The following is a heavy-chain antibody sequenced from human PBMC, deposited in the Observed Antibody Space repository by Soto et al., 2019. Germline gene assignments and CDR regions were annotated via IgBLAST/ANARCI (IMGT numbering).Heavy chain of an antibody. V-gene: IGHV4-59*08. Sequence: QVQLQESGPGLVKPSETLSLTCTVSGASISSDYWSWIRQPPGKGLEWIGYAYSSGSAIYNPSLKSRVTISLETSKSQFSLKLSSVTAADTAVYYCARRTISGVITDYFDYWGQGTLVTVSS. CDR1: GASISSDY. D-gene: IGHD3-3*01. CDR3: ARRTISGVITDYFDY. J-gene: IGHJ4*02. CDR2: AYSSGSA.